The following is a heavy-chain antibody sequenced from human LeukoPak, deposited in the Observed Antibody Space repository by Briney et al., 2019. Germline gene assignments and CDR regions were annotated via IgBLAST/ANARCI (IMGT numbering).Heavy chain of an antibody. Sequence: SETLSLTCTVSGGPISSYYWSWIRQPPGKGLEWIGRIYTSGSTNYNPSLKSRVTMSVDTSKNHFSLKLSSVTAADTAVYYCARDLVAAAGGYFDYWGQGTLVTVSS. J-gene: IGHJ4*02. CDR1: GGPISSYY. CDR2: IYTSGST. CDR3: ARDLVAAAGGYFDY. D-gene: IGHD6-13*01. V-gene: IGHV4-4*07.